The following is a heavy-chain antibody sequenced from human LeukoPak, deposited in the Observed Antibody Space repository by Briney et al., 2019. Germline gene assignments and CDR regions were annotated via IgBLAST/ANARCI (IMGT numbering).Heavy chain of an antibody. V-gene: IGHV3-33*01. CDR2: IWFDGKNE. CDR3: ARDRHCANGVCHSPPGMDV. D-gene: IGHD2-8*01. J-gene: IGHJ6*02. Sequence: GGSLRLSCAASGFTFSSYGMHWVRQAPGKGLEWVADIWFDGKNEHFADSVKGRFTISRDSSKNMMYLQINSLRAEDTAVYYCARDRHCANGVCHSPPGMDVWGQGTTVTVSS. CDR1: GFTFSSYG.